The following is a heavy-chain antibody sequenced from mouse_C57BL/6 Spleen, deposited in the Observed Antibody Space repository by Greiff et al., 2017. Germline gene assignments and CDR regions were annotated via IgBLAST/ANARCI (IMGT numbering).Heavy chain of an antibody. V-gene: IGHV1-82*01. CDR3: ARGGTTGFAY. CDR1: GYAFSSSW. Sequence: QVQLQQSGPELVKPGASVKISCKASGYAFSSSWMNWVKQRPGKGLEWIGRIYPGDGDTNYNGKFKGKATLTADKSSSTAYMQLSSLTSEDSAVYFCARGGTTGFAYWGQGTLVTGSA. J-gene: IGHJ3*01. CDR2: IYPGDGDT. D-gene: IGHD2-14*01.